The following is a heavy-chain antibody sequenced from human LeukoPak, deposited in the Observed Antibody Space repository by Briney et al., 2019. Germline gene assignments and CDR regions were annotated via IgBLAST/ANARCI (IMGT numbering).Heavy chain of an antibody. D-gene: IGHD6-13*01. J-gene: IGHJ5*02. CDR1: GYTLTNNW. Sequence: GESLKISCKISGYTLTNNWIGWGRQVPGKGLEWMGLIYPGYSDAKYSPSFQGLVTLSVDASISTAYLQLTGLRASDTAIYYCVRFALTSSLDHWGQGTLVTVSS. CDR3: VRFALTSSLDH. V-gene: IGHV5-51*01. CDR2: IYPGYSDA.